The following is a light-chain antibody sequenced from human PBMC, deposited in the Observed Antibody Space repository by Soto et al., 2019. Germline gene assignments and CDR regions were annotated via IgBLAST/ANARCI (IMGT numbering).Light chain of an antibody. CDR1: SSDVGNYKS. CDR2: DFR. V-gene: IGLV2-11*01. J-gene: IGLJ1*01. Sequence: QSALTQPRSVSGSPGQSVTMSCTGASSDVGNYKSVSWYQKHPGKAPKLIIYDFRKRPSGVPDRFSGSKSGNTASLTISGLQAEDEADYFCCSYAGSHTYVFGTGTKVTVL. CDR3: CSYAGSHTYV.